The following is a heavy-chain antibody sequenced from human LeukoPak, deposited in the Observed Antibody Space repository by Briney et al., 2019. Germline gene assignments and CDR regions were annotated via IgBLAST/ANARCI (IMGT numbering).Heavy chain of an antibody. CDR2: ISSSGSTI. Sequence: GGSLRLSGATSGFTFSDYYMSWIRQAPGKGLEWVSYISSSGSTIYYADSVKGRFTISRDNAKNSLYLQMNSLRAEDTAVYYCARDKLKVAAAGILSWFDPWGQGTLVTVSS. J-gene: IGHJ5*02. D-gene: IGHD6-13*01. CDR3: ARDKLKVAAAGILSWFDP. CDR1: GFTFSDYY. V-gene: IGHV3-11*01.